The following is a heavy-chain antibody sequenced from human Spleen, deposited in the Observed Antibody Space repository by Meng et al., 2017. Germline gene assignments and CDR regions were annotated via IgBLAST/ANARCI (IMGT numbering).Heavy chain of an antibody. CDR2: INHSGIT. CDR3: ASGPTTMAHDFDY. Sequence: GELKQWGGGLLKPAETLSVTCVVYGGSYRDYYGSWIRQHPGKGLECIGEINHSGITNYNPSLASPAPLSVDPSQNNLSLNLSSLTAPDSALFSCASGPTTMAHDFDYWGQGTLVTVSS. J-gene: IGHJ4*02. D-gene: IGHD4-11*01. CDR1: GGSYRDYY. V-gene: IGHV4-34*01.